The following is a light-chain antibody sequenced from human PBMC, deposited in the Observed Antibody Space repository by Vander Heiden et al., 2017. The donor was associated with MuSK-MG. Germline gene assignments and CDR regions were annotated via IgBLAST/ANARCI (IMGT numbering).Light chain of an antibody. J-gene: IGLJ2*01. V-gene: IGLV1-40*01. CDR1: RPNIGAGYD. Sequence: QSVLTQPPSVSGAPGQRVTISCTGCRPNIGAGYDVHWYQQLPATAPKLLIYGNSNRPSGVPDRFSGSKSGTSAALAITGLQAEDEADYYCQSYDNSLSGPVVFGGGTKLTVL. CDR2: GNS. CDR3: QSYDNSLSGPVV.